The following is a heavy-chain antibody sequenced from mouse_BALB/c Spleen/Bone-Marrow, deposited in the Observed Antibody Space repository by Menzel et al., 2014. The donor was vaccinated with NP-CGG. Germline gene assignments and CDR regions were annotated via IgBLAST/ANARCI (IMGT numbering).Heavy chain of an antibody. CDR3: ARFPICYGNYGAMDY. D-gene: IGHD2-1*01. J-gene: IGHJ4*01. Sequence: DLVKPGASVKLSCKASGYTFTSYWINWIKQRPGQGLEWIGRIAPGSGSTYYNEMFKGKATLTVDTYSSTAYIQLSSLSSEDSAVYFCARFPICYGNYGAMDYWGQGTSVTVSS. CDR1: GYTFTSYW. V-gene: IGHV1S41*01. CDR2: IAPGSGST.